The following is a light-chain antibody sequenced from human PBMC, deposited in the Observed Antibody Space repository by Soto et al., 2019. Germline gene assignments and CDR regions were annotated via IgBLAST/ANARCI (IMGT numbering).Light chain of an antibody. V-gene: IGLV2-8*01. CDR3: SSYAGSKNLI. Sequence: QSALTQPPSASGSPGQSVTISCTGTSTDVGAYNYVSWYQQHPGKAPKLMIYEVTKRPSGVPDRFSGSKSGNTAFLTVSGLQAEDEADYYCSSYAGSKNLIFGGGTKLTVL. J-gene: IGLJ2*01. CDR1: STDVGAYNY. CDR2: EVT.